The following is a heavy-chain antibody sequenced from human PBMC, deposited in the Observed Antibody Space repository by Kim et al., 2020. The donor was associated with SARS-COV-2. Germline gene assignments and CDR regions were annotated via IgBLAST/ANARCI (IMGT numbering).Heavy chain of an antibody. CDR3: ARYCSRIWCSAYFDQ. D-gene: IGHD2-2*01. V-gene: IGHV1-2*02. Sequence: ASVKVSCKSSGYTFSGYYLHWVRQAPGQGLEWMGWINPKSGGTNYAQKFQGRVTMTRDTSISTAYMELSSLRSDETAGYYGARYCSRIWCSAYFDQWGQG. CDR1: GYTFSGYY. CDR2: INPKSGGT. J-gene: IGHJ4*02.